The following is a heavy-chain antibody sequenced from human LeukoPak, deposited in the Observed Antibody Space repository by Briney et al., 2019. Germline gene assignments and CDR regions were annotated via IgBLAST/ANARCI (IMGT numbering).Heavy chain of an antibody. Sequence: GGSLRLSRAASGFTFSSYNMNWVRQAPGKGLEWVSSISSSSSYIYYADSVKGRFTISRDNAKNSLSLQMNSLRAEDTALYYCARDLLGYNFYYMDVWGKGTTVTVSS. D-gene: IGHD3-16*02. CDR1: GFTFSSYN. J-gene: IGHJ6*03. V-gene: IGHV3-21*01. CDR3: ARDLLGYNFYYMDV. CDR2: ISSSSSYI.